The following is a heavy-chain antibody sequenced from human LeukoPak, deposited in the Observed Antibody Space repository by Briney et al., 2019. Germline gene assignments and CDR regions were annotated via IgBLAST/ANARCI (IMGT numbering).Heavy chain of an antibody. D-gene: IGHD6-13*01. Sequence: GESLKISCKGSGYTFTTYWIGWVRQLPGEGLDWMGIIYPGDSDTRYSPSFQGQVTISADKSISTAYRQWRSLKASDTAIYYCATVGGAEYSSSQPFDYWGQGTLVTVSS. V-gene: IGHV5-51*01. J-gene: IGHJ4*02. CDR1: GYTFTTYW. CDR2: IYPGDSDT. CDR3: ATVGGAEYSSSQPFDY.